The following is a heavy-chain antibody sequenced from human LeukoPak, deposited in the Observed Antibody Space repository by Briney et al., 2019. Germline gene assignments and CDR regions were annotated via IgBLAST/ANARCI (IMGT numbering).Heavy chain of an antibody. Sequence: SETLSLTCTVSGGSISDYYWDWIRQPPGEGLEWIGSIYYSGSTNYNPSLKSRVTISVDTSKNQFSLKLSSVTAADTAVYYCARVRHDSSGYYFDYWGQGTLVTVSS. J-gene: IGHJ4*02. D-gene: IGHD3-22*01. V-gene: IGHV4-59*01. CDR3: ARVRHDSSGYYFDY. CDR1: GGSISDYY. CDR2: IYYSGST.